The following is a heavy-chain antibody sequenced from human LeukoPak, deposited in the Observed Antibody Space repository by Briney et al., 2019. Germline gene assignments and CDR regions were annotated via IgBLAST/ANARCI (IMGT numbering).Heavy chain of an antibody. J-gene: IGHJ3*02. D-gene: IGHD2-21*02. CDR1: GGSISSYY. V-gene: IGHV4-59*01. CDR2: IYYSGST. Sequence: SETLSLTCTVSGGSISSYYWSWIRQPPGKGLEWIGYIYYSGSTNYNPSLKSRVTISVDTSKNQFSLKLSSVTAADTAVYYCAGGSRLLFDAFDIWGQGTMVTVSS. CDR3: AGGSRLLFDAFDI.